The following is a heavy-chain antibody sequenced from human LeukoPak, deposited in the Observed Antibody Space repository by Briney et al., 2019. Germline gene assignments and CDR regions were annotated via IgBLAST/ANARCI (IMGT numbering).Heavy chain of an antibody. D-gene: IGHD3-3*01. V-gene: IGHV1-69*05. Sequence: ASVKVSCKASGGTFSSYAISLVRQAPGQGLEWMGRILPIFGTANYAQKFQGRVTITTDESTSTAYMELSSLRSEDTAVYYCARDSPYDSAYYYYMDVWGKGNTVTVSS. CDR3: ARDSPYDSAYYYYMDV. CDR2: ILPIFGTA. CDR1: GGTFSSYA. J-gene: IGHJ6*03.